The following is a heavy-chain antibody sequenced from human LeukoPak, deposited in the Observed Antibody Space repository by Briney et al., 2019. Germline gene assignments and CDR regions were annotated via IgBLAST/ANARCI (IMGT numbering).Heavy chain of an antibody. D-gene: IGHD4/OR15-4a*01. V-gene: IGHV4-31*03. Sequence: PSETLSLTCTVSGGSISSGGYYWSWIRQHPGKGLEWIGYIYYSGSTYYNPSLKSRITISVDTSKNQFSLKLSSVTAADTAVYYCARDGHHYGVDYWGQGTLVTVPS. CDR2: IYYSGST. CDR1: GGSISSGGYY. CDR3: ARDGHHYGVDY. J-gene: IGHJ4*02.